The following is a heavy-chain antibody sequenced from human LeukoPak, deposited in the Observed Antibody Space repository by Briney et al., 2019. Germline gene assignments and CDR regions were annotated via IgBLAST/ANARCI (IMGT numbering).Heavy chain of an antibody. Sequence: GGSLRLSCAASGFTFSSHAMHWVRQAPGKGLEWVANIKQDGSEKYYVDSVKGRFTISRDNAKNSLYLQMNSLRAEDTAVYYCARDGYNWGQIDYWGQGTLVTVSS. CDR2: IKQDGSEK. D-gene: IGHD5-24*01. V-gene: IGHV3-7*01. J-gene: IGHJ4*02. CDR3: ARDGYNWGQIDY. CDR1: GFTFSSHA.